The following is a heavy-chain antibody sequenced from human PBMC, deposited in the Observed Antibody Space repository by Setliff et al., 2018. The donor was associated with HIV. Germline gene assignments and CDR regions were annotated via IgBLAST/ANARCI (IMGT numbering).Heavy chain of an antibody. CDR3: AGAIAPAARLPNVGGPPPPGYYHYMDV. D-gene: IGHD2-8*01. V-gene: IGHV4-39*07. CDR2: IYYSGRT. Sequence: SETLSLTCIVSRGSISSTSHYWGWVRQSPGGRLEWIGSIYYSGRTYYNPSLKSRVTMSVDTSTNQFSLDLTSATAADTAVYFCAGAIAPAARLPNVGGPPPPGYYHYMDVWGKGTTVTVSS. CDR1: RGSISSTSHY. J-gene: IGHJ6*03.